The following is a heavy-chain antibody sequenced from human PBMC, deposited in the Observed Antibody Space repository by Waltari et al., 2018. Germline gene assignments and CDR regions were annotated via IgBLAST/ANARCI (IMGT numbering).Heavy chain of an antibody. V-gene: IGHV3-7*01. CDR2: INYDGRQK. CDR3: AKSRGFEY. CDR1: GFTFSRYW. D-gene: IGHD2-2*01. Sequence: SCGAFGFTFSRYWMSWVRQTPGKGREWVANINYDGRQKYYVDSVKGRFTISRDNAKNSVYLQMNSLRVEDTAVYYCAKSRGFEYWGQGALITVSS. J-gene: IGHJ4*02.